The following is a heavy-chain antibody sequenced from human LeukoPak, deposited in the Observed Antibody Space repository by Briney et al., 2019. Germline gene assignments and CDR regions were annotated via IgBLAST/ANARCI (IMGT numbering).Heavy chain of an antibody. CDR3: ARSLEWLLEGFDY. V-gene: IGHV4-30-4*08. Sequence: PSETLSLTCTVSGGSISSGDYYWSWIRQPPGKGLEWIGYIYYSGSTYYNPSLKSRVTISVDTSKNQFSLKLSSVTAADTAVYYCARSLEWLLEGFDYWGQGTLVTVSS. D-gene: IGHD3-3*01. CDR1: GGSISSGDYY. J-gene: IGHJ4*02. CDR2: IYYSGST.